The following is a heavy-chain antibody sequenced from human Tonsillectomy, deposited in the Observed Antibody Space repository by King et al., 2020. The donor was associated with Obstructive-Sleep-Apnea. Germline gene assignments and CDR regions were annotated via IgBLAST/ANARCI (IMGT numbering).Heavy chain of an antibody. J-gene: IGHJ4*02. CDR1: GFMFSSYA. Sequence: VQLVESGGGLVQPGGSLRLSCAASGFMFSSYAMSWVRQAPGRGLEWVSGISGAGGDPSYADSVKGRFTISRDNSNNTLYLQINSLRADDTAVYYCAKLERWSRGVGPIDYLGQGTLVTVSS. CDR2: ISGAGGDP. CDR3: AKLERWSRGVGPIDY. V-gene: IGHV3-23*04. D-gene: IGHD3-10*01.